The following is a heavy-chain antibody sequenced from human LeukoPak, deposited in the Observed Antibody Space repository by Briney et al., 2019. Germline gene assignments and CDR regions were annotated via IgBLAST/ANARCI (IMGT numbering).Heavy chain of an antibody. CDR2: IIPIFGTA. CDR3: ARSFGSGSPWDYYYYGMDV. V-gene: IGHV1-69*01. D-gene: IGHD3-10*01. J-gene: IGHJ6*04. Sequence: ASVKVSCKASGGTFSSYAISWVRQAPGQGLEWMGGIIPIFGTANYAQKFQGRVTITADESTGTAYMELSSLRSEDTAVYYCARSFGSGSPWDYYYYGMDVWGKGTTVTVSS. CDR1: GGTFSSYA.